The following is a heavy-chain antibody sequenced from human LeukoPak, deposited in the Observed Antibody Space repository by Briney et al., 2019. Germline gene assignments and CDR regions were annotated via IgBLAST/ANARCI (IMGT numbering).Heavy chain of an antibody. Sequence: ASVKVSCKASGYTFTGYYMHWVRQAPGQGLEWMGWINPNSGGTNYAQKFQGRVTMTRDTSISTAYMELSRLRSDDTAVYYCARVGTTLRSVVVPAVEIDYWGQGTLVTVSS. CDR2: INPNSGGT. CDR1: GYTFTGYY. J-gene: IGHJ4*02. D-gene: IGHD2-2*01. V-gene: IGHV1-2*02. CDR3: ARVGTTLRSVVVPAVEIDY.